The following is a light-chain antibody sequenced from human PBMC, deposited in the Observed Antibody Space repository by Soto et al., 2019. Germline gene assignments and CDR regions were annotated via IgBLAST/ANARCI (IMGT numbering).Light chain of an antibody. Sequence: ALTQSPGTLSLSPGERATPSCRASQTVRNNYLAWHQQKPGQAPRLLIYDASSSATGFPDRVSGAGSGTAFTLTISRLYPEDFSVYYCQQPRAFGQGTKVDI. CDR3: QQPRA. J-gene: IGKJ1*01. V-gene: IGKV3D-20*02. CDR1: QTVRNNY. CDR2: DAS.